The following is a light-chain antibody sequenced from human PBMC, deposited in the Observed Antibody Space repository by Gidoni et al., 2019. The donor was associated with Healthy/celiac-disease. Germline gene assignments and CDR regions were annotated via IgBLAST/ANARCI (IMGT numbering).Light chain of an antibody. J-gene: IGKJ4*01. CDR2: GAP. CDR1: QSVSSSY. Sequence: ELVLPHSPGPLSLSPGERATLSRRASQSVSSSYLAWYQQKPGQAPRLLIDGAPRRATGIPNRCSGSGSGTDFTLTSSRLEAEDFAVYYCQQYGSSPLTFGGGTKVEIK. CDR3: QQYGSSPLT. V-gene: IGKV3-20*01.